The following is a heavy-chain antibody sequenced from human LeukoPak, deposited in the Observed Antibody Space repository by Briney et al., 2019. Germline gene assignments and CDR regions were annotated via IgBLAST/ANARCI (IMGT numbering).Heavy chain of an antibody. D-gene: IGHD2-21*02. CDR1: GYSISSGYY. CDR3: ASSVTRPYFDY. Sequence: SETLSLTCAVSGYSISSGYYWGWIRQPPGKGLEWIGSIYHSGSTYYNPSLKSRVTISVDTSKNKFSLKLSSVTAADTAVYYCASSVTRPYFDYWGQGTLVTVSS. V-gene: IGHV4-38-2*01. J-gene: IGHJ4*02. CDR2: IYHSGST.